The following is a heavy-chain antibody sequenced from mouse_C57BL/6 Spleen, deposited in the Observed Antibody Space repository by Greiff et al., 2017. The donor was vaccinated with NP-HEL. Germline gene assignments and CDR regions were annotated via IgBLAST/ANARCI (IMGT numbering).Heavy chain of an antibody. CDR1: GFTFTDYY. CDR2: IRNKANGYTT. D-gene: IGHD1-1*01. CDR3: ARRPPYYYYGSSYAMDY. J-gene: IGHJ4*01. Sequence: EVKLVESGGGLVQPGGSLSLSCAASGFTFTDYYMSWVRQPPGKALEWLGFIRNKANGYTTEYSASVKGRFTISRDNSQSILYLQMNALRAEDSATYDCARRPPYYYYGSSYAMDYWGQGTSVTVSS. V-gene: IGHV7-3*01.